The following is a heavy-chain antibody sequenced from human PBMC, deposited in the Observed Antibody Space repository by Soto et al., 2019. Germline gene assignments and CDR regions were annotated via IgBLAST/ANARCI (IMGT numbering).Heavy chain of an antibody. CDR1: GGSITSYY. CDR2: IYNSGNT. V-gene: IGHV4-59*01. D-gene: IGHD6-19*01. Sequence: QVQLQESGPGLVKPSETLSLTCTVSGGSITSYYWSWIRQPPGKGLEWIGYIYNSGNTNYNPSLKSRVTISVDTSKNQFFLKLSSVTAADTAVYYCARTGYSSGFYYFDHWGQGTLVTVSS. J-gene: IGHJ4*02. CDR3: ARTGYSSGFYYFDH.